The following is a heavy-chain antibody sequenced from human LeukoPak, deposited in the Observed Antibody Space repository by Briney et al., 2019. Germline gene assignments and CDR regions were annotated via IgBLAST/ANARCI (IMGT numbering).Heavy chain of an antibody. CDR3: ARGFSGYSDY. CDR2: IYYSGST. CDR1: GGSISSGGYY. J-gene: IGHJ4*02. Sequence: PSETLSLTCTVSGGSISSGGYYWSWIRQHRGKGLEWIGYIYYSGSTYYNPSLKSRVTISVDTSKNQFSLKLSSVTAADTAVYYCARGFSGYSDYWGQGTLVTVSS. V-gene: IGHV4-31*03. D-gene: IGHD3-22*01.